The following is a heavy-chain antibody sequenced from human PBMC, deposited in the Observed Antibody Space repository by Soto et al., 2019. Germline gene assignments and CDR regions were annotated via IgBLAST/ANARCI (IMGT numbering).Heavy chain of an antibody. D-gene: IGHD2-21*01. Sequence: QVQLVESGGGVVQPGRSLRLSCAASGFTFSNYGIHWVRQAPGKGLEWVAVISYDGSNKYYADSVKGRFTISRDNSKNTLYLQMNSLRAEDTAMYYCAKQLFPHTNAFVIWGQGTMVTVSS. CDR3: AKQLFPHTNAFVI. CDR1: GFTFSNYG. V-gene: IGHV3-30*18. J-gene: IGHJ3*02. CDR2: ISYDGSNK.